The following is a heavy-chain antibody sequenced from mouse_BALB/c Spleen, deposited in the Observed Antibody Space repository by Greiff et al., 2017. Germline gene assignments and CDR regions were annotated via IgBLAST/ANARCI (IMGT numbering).Heavy chain of an antibody. CDR3: AREDRYDVYAMDY. Sequence: QVQLQQSGPELVKPGASVKMSCKASGYTFTSYTMHWVKQRPGQGLEWIGYINPSSGYTEYNQKFKDKTTLTADKSSSTAYMQLSSLTSEDSAVYYCAREDRYDVYAMDYWGQGTSVTVSS. J-gene: IGHJ4*01. CDR2: INPSSGYT. D-gene: IGHD2-14*01. V-gene: IGHV1-4*02. CDR1: GYTFTSYT.